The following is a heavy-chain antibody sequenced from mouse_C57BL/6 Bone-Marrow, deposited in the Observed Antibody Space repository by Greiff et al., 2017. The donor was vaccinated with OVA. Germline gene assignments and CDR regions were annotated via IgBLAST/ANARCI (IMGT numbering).Heavy chain of an antibody. V-gene: IGHV1-59*01. CDR1: GYTFTSYW. CDR2: IDPSDSYT. CDR3: AREFYYGSSHWYFDV. D-gene: IGHD1-1*01. J-gene: IGHJ1*03. Sequence: QVQLQQSGAELVRPGTSVKLSCKASGYTFTSYWMHWVKQRPGQGLEWIGVIDPSDSYTNYNQKFKGKATLTVDTSSSTAYMQLSSLTSEDSAVYYCAREFYYGSSHWYFDVWGTGTTVTVSS.